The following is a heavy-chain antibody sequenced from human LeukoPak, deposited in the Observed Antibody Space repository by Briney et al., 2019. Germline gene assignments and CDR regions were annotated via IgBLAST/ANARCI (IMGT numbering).Heavy chain of an antibody. CDR1: GFTFSSYA. CDR3: ARSGVYYYGMDV. CDR2: IGRSGDDI. J-gene: IGHJ6*02. D-gene: IGHD3-10*01. Sequence: GGSLRLSCAASGFTFSSYAMTWVRQAPGEGLEWVSVIGRSGDDIQYADPVKGRFTISRDNSKDTLYLQMNGLRAEDTAVYYCARSGVYYYGMDVWGQGTTVTVSS. V-gene: IGHV3-23*01.